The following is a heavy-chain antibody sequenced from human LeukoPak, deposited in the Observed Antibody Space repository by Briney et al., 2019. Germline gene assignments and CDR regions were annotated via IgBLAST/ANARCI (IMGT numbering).Heavy chain of an antibody. CDR2: INSNGGST. D-gene: IGHD3-22*01. Sequence: GGSLRLSCAASGFTFSSYAMHWVRQAPGKGLEYVSAINSNGGSTYYANSVKGRFTISRDNSKNTLYLQMGSLRAEDMAVYYCARGPSSGYYYGWFDPRGQGTLVTVSS. CDR1: GFTFSSYA. CDR3: ARGPSSGYYYGWFDP. J-gene: IGHJ5*02. V-gene: IGHV3-64*01.